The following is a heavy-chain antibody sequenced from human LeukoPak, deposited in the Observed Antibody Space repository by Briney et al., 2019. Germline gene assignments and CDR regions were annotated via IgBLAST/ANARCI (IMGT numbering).Heavy chain of an antibody. Sequence: PGGSLRLSCAASGFTFSSYSMNWVRQAPGKGLEWIGEINHSGSTNYNPSLKSRVTISVDTSKNQFSLKLSSVTAADTAVYYCARGRGSGWYFYYYMDVWGKGTTVTVSS. CDR1: GFTFSSYS. D-gene: IGHD6-19*01. CDR3: ARGRGSGWYFYYYMDV. CDR2: INHSGST. V-gene: IGHV4-34*01. J-gene: IGHJ6*03.